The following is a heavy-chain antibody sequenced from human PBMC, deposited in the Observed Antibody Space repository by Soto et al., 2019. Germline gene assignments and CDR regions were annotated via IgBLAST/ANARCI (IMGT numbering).Heavy chain of an antibody. CDR2: ISASGDGT. D-gene: IGHD3-9*01. Sequence: GGSLRLSCAASGFTFSSYTMYWVRQAPTWVRQAPGKGLEWVSLISASGDGTYTADSVKGRFTIARDNSKNTLYLQMNSLRVEDTAVYYCAKTQNDILDYWGQGTLVTVSS. V-gene: IGHV3-23*01. CDR1: GFTFSSYT. J-gene: IGHJ4*02. CDR3: AKTQNDILDY.